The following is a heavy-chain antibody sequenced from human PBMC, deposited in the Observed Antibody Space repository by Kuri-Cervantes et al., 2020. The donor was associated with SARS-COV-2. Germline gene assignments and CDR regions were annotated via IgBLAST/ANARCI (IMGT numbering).Heavy chain of an antibody. D-gene: IGHD3-10*01. J-gene: IGHJ4*02. CDR1: GYTFTSYG. CDR2: ISPNSGGT. CDR3: ARGVTMVRGVSLQQQSLGIEGY. V-gene: IGHV1-2*02. Sequence: ASVKVSCKASGYTFTSYGISWVRQAPGQGLEWMGWISPNSGGTNYAQKFQGRVTMTRDTSISTAYMELSRLRSDDTAVYYCARGVTMVRGVSLQQQSLGIEGYWGQGTLVTVSS.